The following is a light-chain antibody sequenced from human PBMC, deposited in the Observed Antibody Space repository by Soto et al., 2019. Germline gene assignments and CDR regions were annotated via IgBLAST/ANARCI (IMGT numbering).Light chain of an antibody. CDR3: QSYDSSLSGVV. Sequence: QAVVTQPPSVSGAPGQRVTISCTGSSSNIGAGYDVHWYQQLPGTAPKLLIYGNINRPSGVPDRFSGSKSGTSASLAITGLQAEDEADYYCQSYDSSLSGVVFGGGPKLTVL. V-gene: IGLV1-40*01. CDR2: GNI. J-gene: IGLJ2*01. CDR1: SSNIGAGYD.